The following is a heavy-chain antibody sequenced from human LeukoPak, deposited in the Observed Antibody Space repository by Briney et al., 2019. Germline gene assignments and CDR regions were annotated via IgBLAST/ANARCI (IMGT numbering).Heavy chain of an antibody. Sequence: GGSLRLSCAASGFTFNNYAMSWFRQTPGKGLEWVSAISGSGDRTYYAESVKGRFSVSRDNSKNTLYLQMHSLRAEDTAVYYCGKRELWHGSGEDAWGQGTTVTVSS. J-gene: IGHJ6*02. CDR1: GFTFNNYA. CDR2: ISGSGDRT. D-gene: IGHD3-10*01. V-gene: IGHV3-23*01. CDR3: GKRELWHGSGEDA.